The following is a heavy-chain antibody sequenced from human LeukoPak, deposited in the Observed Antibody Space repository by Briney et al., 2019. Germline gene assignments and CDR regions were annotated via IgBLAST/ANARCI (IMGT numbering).Heavy chain of an antibody. D-gene: IGHD1-1*01. CDR1: RFTFSDHY. V-gene: IGHV3-72*01. J-gene: IGHJ4*02. CDR2: TRNKANSYTT. Sequence: GGSLRLSCAASRFTFSDHYMDWVRQAPGKGLEWVGRTRNKANSYTTEYAASVEGRFIISRDDSENSLYLQMNSLKTEDTAVYYCARAPTGTAIDYWGQGTLVTVSS. CDR3: ARAPTGTAIDY.